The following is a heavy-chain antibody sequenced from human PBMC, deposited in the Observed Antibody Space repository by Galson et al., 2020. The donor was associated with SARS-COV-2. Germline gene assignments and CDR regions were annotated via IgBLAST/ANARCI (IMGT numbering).Heavy chain of an antibody. Sequence: ASVQVSCKASGYTFTDYYIHWVGQAPAQGLEWMGWIKPKSGGPTYAQKFEGRVTMTRETSITTDYMELSRLRADDTVVHYCARLRYYDVLAGEIGYVWGQGT. CDR2: IKPKSGGP. D-gene: IGHD3-9*01. CDR1: GYTFTDYY. V-gene: IGHV1-2*02. J-gene: IGHJ6*02. CDR3: ARLRYYDVLAGEIGYV.